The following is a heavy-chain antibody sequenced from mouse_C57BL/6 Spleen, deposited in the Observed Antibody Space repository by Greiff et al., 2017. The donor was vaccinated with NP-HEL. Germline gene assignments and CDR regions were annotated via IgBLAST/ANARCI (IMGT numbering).Heavy chain of an antibody. CDR2: ISSGSSTI. CDR3: ARGTTVVATSGYFDV. Sequence: EVHLVESGGGLVKPGGSLKLSCAASGFTFSDYGMHWVRQAPEKGLEWVAYISSGSSTIYYADTVKGRFTLSRDNAKNTLFLQMTSLRSEDTAMYYCARGTTVVATSGYFDVWGTGTTVTVSS. CDR1: GFTFSDYG. J-gene: IGHJ1*03. V-gene: IGHV5-17*01. D-gene: IGHD1-1*01.